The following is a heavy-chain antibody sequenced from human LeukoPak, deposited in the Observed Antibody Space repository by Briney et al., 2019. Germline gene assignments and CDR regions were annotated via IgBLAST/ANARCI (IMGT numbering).Heavy chain of an antibody. Sequence: GASVKVSCKASGYTFTSYDIHWVRQAPGQGLEWMGRIIPIFGTANYAQKFQGRVTITTDESTSTAYMELSSLRSEDTAVYYCARAQGDLRPFVRVSYAFDIWGQGTMVTVSS. CDR2: IIPIFGTA. J-gene: IGHJ3*02. CDR3: ARAQGDLRPFVRVSYAFDI. V-gene: IGHV1-69*05. CDR1: GYTFTSYD. D-gene: IGHD3-16*01.